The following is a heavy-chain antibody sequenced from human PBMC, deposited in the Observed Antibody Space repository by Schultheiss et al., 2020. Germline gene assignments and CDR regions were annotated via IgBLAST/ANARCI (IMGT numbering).Heavy chain of an antibody. CDR2: INPNSGGT. CDR1: GYTFTGYY. V-gene: IGHV1-2*02. D-gene: IGHD6-19*01. CDR3: AFTPRREQWLGGLGTFDY. Sequence: ASVKVSCKASGYTFTGYYMHWVRQAPGQGLEWMGWINPNSGGTNYAQKFQGRVTMTRDTSISTAYMELSRLRSDDTAVYYCAFTPRREQWLGGLGTFDYWGQGTLVTVSS. J-gene: IGHJ4*02.